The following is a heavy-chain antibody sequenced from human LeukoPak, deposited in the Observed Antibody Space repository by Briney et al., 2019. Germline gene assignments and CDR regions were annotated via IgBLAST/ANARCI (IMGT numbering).Heavy chain of an antibody. D-gene: IGHD6-19*01. CDR3: ARRIAVAGSIDY. J-gene: IGHJ4*02. V-gene: IGHV4-38-2*01. Sequence: SETLSLTCAVSGYSISSGYYWGWIRQPPGKGLEWIGSIYHSGSTYYNPSLKSRVTISVDTSKNQFSLKLSSVTAADTAVYYCARRIAVAGSIDYWGQGTLVTVS. CDR2: IYHSGST. CDR1: GYSISSGYY.